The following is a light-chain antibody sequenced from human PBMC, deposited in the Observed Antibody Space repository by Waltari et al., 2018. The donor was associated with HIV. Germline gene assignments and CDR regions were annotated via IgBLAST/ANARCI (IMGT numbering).Light chain of an antibody. J-gene: IGKJ2*01. Sequence: EIVMTQSPATLSVSPGERATLSCRASQSVSSNLAWYQQKPGQAPRSLIYGASTRATGIPARFSGSGSGTEFTLTISSLQSEDFAVYYCQQYNNWPGTFGQGTKLGIK. CDR1: QSVSSN. CDR3: QQYNNWPGT. V-gene: IGKV3-15*01. CDR2: GAS.